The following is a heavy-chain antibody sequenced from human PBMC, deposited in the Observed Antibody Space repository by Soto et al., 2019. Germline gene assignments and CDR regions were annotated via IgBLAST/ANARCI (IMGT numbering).Heavy chain of an antibody. Sequence: GGSLRLSCAASGLTFSSHWMTWVHQAPGKGLEWVANIKQDGSESNYADSVKGRFTISRDNAENSLYLQMTSLRAEDTAVYYCASARHIGPWGQGTLVTVSS. V-gene: IGHV3-7*01. J-gene: IGHJ5*02. CDR2: IKQDGSES. CDR3: ASARHIGP. D-gene: IGHD2-21*01. CDR1: GLTFSSHW.